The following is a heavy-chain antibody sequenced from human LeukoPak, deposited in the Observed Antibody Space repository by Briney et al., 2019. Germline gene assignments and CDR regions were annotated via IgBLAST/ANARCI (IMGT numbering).Heavy chain of an antibody. D-gene: IGHD6-19*01. Sequence: TGGSLRLSCAASGFTFSSYAMSWVRQAPGKGLEWVSAISGSGGSTYYADSVKGRFTISRDNSKNTLYLQMNSLRAEDTAVYYCAKDRHSSGWPHYFDYWGQGTLVTVSS. J-gene: IGHJ4*02. V-gene: IGHV3-23*01. CDR2: ISGSGGST. CDR3: AKDRHSSGWPHYFDY. CDR1: GFTFSSYA.